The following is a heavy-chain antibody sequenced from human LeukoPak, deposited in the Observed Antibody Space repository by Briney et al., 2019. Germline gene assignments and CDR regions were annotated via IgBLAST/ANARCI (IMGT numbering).Heavy chain of an antibody. CDR2: IYSGGGT. CDR1: GFTVSSKY. J-gene: IGHJ4*02. Sequence: GGSLRLSCAATGFTVSSKYMSWVRQAPGKGLEWVSTIYSGGGTYYADSVKGRFTISRDNAKNSLYLQMNSLRAEDTAVYYCARDFPEITMVRGAPDYWGQGTLVTVSS. CDR3: ARDFPEITMVRGAPDY. D-gene: IGHD3-10*01. V-gene: IGHV3-53*01.